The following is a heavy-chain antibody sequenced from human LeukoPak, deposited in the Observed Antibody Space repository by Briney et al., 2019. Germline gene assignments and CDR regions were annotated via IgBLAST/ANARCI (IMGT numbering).Heavy chain of an antibody. CDR1: GFTFSSYS. D-gene: IGHD4-23*01. CDR3: ARNDYGGNPFDY. V-gene: IGHV3-21*01. J-gene: IGHJ4*02. Sequence: PGGSLRLSCAASGFTFSSYSMNWVRQAPGKGLEWVSSISSSSSYIYYADSVKGRFTISRDNAKNSLYLQMNSLRAEDTAVYYCARNDYGGNPFDYWGQGTLVTVTS. CDR2: ISSSSSYI.